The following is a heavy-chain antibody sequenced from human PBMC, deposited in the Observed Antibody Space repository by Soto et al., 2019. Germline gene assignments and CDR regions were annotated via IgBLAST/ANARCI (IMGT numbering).Heavy chain of an antibody. CDR3: ARSSGLGIAF. Sequence: GGSLRLSCAASGFTFNTHGMHWVRQAPGKGLEWVAVIWYDESKKYYEDSVTGRFTISRDNSRSALYLQMDSLRAEDTGVYYCARSSGLGIAFWGQGTLVTGSS. V-gene: IGHV3-33*01. CDR2: IWYDESKK. D-gene: IGHD6-19*01. J-gene: IGHJ4*02. CDR1: GFTFNTHG.